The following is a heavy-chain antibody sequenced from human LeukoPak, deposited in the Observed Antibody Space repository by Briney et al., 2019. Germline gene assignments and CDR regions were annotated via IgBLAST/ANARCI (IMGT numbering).Heavy chain of an antibody. CDR3: AKVVGQRLVVITYDAFDI. Sequence: GGSLRLSCAASGFTVSSYYMNWVRQAPGKELEWVSVIYTGGGRYYADSVRGRFTISRDTSKNTLYLQMNSLRAEDTAVYYCAKVVGQRLVVITYDAFDIWGQGTMVTVSS. CDR2: IYTGGGR. CDR1: GFTVSSYY. J-gene: IGHJ3*02. D-gene: IGHD3-22*01. V-gene: IGHV3-53*01.